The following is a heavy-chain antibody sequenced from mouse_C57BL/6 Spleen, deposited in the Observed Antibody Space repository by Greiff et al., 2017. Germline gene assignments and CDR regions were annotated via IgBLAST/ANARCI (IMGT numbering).Heavy chain of an antibody. CDR1: GYTFTDYY. CDR2: INPNNGGT. V-gene: IGHV1-26*01. CDR3: ARFITTVEDYAMDY. Sequence: EVQLQQSGPELVKPGASVKISCKASGYTFTDYYMNWVKQSHGKSLEWIGDINPNNGGTSYNQKFKGKATLTVDKSSSTAYMELRSLTSEDSAVYYCARFITTVEDYAMDYWGQGTSVTVSS. J-gene: IGHJ4*01. D-gene: IGHD1-1*01.